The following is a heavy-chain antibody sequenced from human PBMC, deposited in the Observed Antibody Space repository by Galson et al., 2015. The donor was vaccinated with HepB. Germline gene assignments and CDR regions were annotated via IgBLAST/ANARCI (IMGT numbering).Heavy chain of an antibody. J-gene: IGHJ4*02. Sequence: CAISGDSVSGNSVAWNWIRQSPSRGLEWLGRTYYRSQWYDDYAVSVKSRITIKPDTAKNQFSLQLNSVTPEDTAVYYCARDRSSWRNYFDYWGQGTLVTVSS. D-gene: IGHD6-13*01. CDR1: GDSVSGNSVA. CDR3: ARDRSSWRNYFDY. CDR2: TYYRSQWYD. V-gene: IGHV6-1*01.